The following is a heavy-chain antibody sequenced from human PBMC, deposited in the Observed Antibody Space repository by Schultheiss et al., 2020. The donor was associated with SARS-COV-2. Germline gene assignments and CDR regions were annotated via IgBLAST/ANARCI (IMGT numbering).Heavy chain of an antibody. D-gene: IGHD6-13*01. CDR3: AKDELGAAAAGSHLDY. J-gene: IGHJ4*02. V-gene: IGHV3-23*01. CDR2: ISGSGGST. Sequence: ETLSLTCTVSGGSISSSSYYWGWIRQPPGKGLEWVSAISGSGGSTYYADSVKGRFTISRDNSKNTLYLQMNSLRAEDTALYYCAKDELGAAAAGSHLDYWGQGTLVTVSS. CDR1: GGSISSSSYY.